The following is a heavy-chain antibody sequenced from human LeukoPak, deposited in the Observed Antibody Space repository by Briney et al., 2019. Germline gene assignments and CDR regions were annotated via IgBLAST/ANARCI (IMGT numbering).Heavy chain of an antibody. J-gene: IGHJ6*03. Sequence: SQTLSLTCTVSGGSITSGTYFWTWVRQSAGNGLEWIGRIYTGGVTNYNPSLKSRLSISLDTSKNQFSLKLTSLTAADTAIYYCARATAWNYHFYMDVWGKGITVSVSS. CDR1: GGSITSGTYF. V-gene: IGHV4-61*02. D-gene: IGHD1-1*01. CDR3: ARATAWNYHFYMDV. CDR2: IYTGGVT.